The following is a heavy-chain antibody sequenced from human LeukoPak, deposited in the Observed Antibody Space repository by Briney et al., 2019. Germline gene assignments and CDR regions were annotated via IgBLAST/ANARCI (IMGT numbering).Heavy chain of an antibody. CDR2: ISSSSSYI. CDR3: ARDRGYCSSTSCYQLAYYYYGMDV. V-gene: IGHV3-21*01. D-gene: IGHD2-2*01. Sequence: PGGSLRLSCAASGFTFSSYSMNWVRQAPGKGLEWVSSISSSSSYIYYADSVKGRFTISRDNAKNSLYLQMNSLRAEDTAVYYCARDRGYCSSTSCYQLAYYYYGMDVWGQGTTVTVSS. CDR1: GFTFSSYS. J-gene: IGHJ6*02.